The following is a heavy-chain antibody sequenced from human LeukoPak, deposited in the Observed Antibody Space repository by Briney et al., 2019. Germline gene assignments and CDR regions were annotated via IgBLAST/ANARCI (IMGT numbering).Heavy chain of an antibody. CDR3: GRGGGGSYLEYSFDY. J-gene: IGHJ4*02. V-gene: IGHV4-59*11. Sequence: SETLSLTCTVSGASITRRYWSWIRQPPGKGLEWIGYINYSGNTNYNPSLKSRGTISVDTSKNKFSLKLSSVTAADTAVYYCGRGGGGSYLEYSFDYWGQGTLVTVSS. D-gene: IGHD3-10*01. CDR1: GASITRRY. CDR2: INYSGNT.